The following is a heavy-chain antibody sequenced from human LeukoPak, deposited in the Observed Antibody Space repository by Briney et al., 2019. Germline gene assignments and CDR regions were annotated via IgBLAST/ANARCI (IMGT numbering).Heavy chain of an antibody. J-gene: IGHJ6*03. CDR3: ARLRAMAIYYMDV. V-gene: IGHV4-34*01. CDR2: IYYSGST. Sequence: SETLSLTCAVYGGSFSGYYWSWLRQPPGKGLEWIGSIYYSGSTYYNPSLKSRVTISVDTSKNQFSLKLSSVTAADTAVYYCARLRAMAIYYMDVWGKGTTVTVSS. D-gene: IGHD5-18*01. CDR1: GGSFSGYY.